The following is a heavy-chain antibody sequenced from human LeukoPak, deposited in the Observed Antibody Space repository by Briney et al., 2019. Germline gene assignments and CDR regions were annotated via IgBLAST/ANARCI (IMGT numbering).Heavy chain of an antibody. CDR3: ARIAYYYYGMDV. Sequence: AESLKISCKGSGYSFSNYWIGWVRQMPGKGLEWMAIIYPGDSDTKYSPSFQGQVTISADKSISTAYLQWSSLKASDTAMYYCARIAYYYYGMDVWGQGTTVTVSS. CDR1: GYSFSNYW. CDR2: IYPGDSDT. J-gene: IGHJ6*02. V-gene: IGHV5-51*01.